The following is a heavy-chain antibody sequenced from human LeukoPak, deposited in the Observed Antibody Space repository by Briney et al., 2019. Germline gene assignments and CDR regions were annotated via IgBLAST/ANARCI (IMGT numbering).Heavy chain of an antibody. CDR3: ARDFQGSGITDGGFDL. CDR1: DFKFSNYC. CDR2: IWYDGSNK. Sequence: PGGSLRLSCAEPDFKFSNYCMHWVRQAPGKGLEWVAVIWYDGSNKYYTDSVKGRFTISRDNSKNTLYLQMNSLRAEDTAVYYCARDFQGSGITDGGFDLWGRGTLVTVSS. V-gene: IGHV3-33*01. D-gene: IGHD6-13*01. J-gene: IGHJ2*01.